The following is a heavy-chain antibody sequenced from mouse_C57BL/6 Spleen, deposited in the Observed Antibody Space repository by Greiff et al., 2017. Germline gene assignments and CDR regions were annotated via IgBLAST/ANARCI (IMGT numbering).Heavy chain of an antibody. D-gene: IGHD2-3*01. Sequence: QVQLQQSGAELVRPGASVKLSCKASGYTFTDYYINWVKQRPGQGLEWIARIYPGSGNTYYNEKFKGKATLTAEKSSSTAYMQLSSLTSEDSAVYFCARGWLLIWGQGTTLTVSS. CDR3: ARGWLLI. CDR1: GYTFTDYY. CDR2: IYPGSGNT. J-gene: IGHJ2*01. V-gene: IGHV1-76*01.